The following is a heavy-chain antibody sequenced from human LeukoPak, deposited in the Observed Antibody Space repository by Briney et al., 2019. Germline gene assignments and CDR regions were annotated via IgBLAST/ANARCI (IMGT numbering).Heavy chain of an antibody. Sequence: GGSLRLSCSASGFTFNSYAMHWVRQAPGKGLEYVSAISSSGGSTYYADSVKGRFTISRDNSKNTLYLQMSSLRAEDTAVYYCVKRGYYDSSGYYPGYYFDYWGQGTLVTVSS. V-gene: IGHV3-64D*09. CDR1: GFTFNSYA. J-gene: IGHJ4*02. CDR2: ISSSGGST. D-gene: IGHD3-22*01. CDR3: VKRGYYDSSGYYPGYYFDY.